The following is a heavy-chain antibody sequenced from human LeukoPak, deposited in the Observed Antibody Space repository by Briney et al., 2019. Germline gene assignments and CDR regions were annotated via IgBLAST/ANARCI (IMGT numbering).Heavy chain of an antibody. Sequence: ASVKVSCKASGYTFTSYYMHWVRQAPGQGLEWMGIINASGGSTSYAQKLQGRVTMTRDTSTSTVYMELTSLRSEDTAVYYCARDFVGYCSGGSCYRSDSWGQGTLVTVSS. D-gene: IGHD2-15*01. CDR2: INASGGST. CDR3: ARDFVGYCSGGSCYRSDS. V-gene: IGHV1-46*01. CDR1: GYTFTSYY. J-gene: IGHJ4*02.